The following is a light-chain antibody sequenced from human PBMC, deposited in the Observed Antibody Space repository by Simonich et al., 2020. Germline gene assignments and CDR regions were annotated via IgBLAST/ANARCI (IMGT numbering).Light chain of an antibody. J-gene: IGKJ2*01. CDR1: QSVSSN. CDR3: QQYGSSPPYT. CDR2: GAS. V-gene: IGKV3-20*01. Sequence: EIVMTQSPATLSVSPGERATLSCRASQSVSSNLAWYQQKPGQAPRLLIYGASSRATGIPDRVSGSGSGTDFTLTISRLEPEDFAVYYCQQYGSSPPYTFGQWTKLEIK.